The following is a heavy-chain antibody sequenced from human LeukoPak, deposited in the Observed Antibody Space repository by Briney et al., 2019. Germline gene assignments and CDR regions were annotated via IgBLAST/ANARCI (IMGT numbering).Heavy chain of an antibody. Sequence: PSETLSLTCTVSGGSITSYYWSWIRQPPGKGLEWIGYIYYSGSTNYNPSLKSRVTISVETSKNQFSLKLSSVTAADTAVYYCARDLEGGYYRGGFDYWGQGTLVTVSS. D-gene: IGHD3-22*01. V-gene: IGHV4-59*12. CDR3: ARDLEGGYYRGGFDY. J-gene: IGHJ4*02. CDR1: GGSITSYY. CDR2: IYYSGST.